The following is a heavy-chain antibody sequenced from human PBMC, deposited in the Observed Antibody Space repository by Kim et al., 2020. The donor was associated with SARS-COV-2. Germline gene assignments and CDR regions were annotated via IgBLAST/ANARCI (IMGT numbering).Heavy chain of an antibody. CDR1: GFTFSSYG. D-gene: IGHD7-27*01. Sequence: GGSLRLSCAASGFTFSSYGMHWVRQAPGKGLEWVAVISYDGSNKYYADSVKGRFTISRDNSKNTLYPQMNSLRAEDTAVYYCARDTQLGYYYYGMDVWGQGTTVTVSS. V-gene: IGHV3-33*05. CDR3: ARDTQLGYYYYGMDV. J-gene: IGHJ6*02. CDR2: ISYDGSNK.